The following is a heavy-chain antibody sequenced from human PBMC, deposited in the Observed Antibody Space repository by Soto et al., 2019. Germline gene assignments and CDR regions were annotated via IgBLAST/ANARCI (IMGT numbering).Heavy chain of an antibody. V-gene: IGHV3-30*03. CDR1: GFTFSNCG. J-gene: IGHJ4*02. CDR2: ISANGLTK. D-gene: IGHD1-20*01. CDR3: ASRITAGY. Sequence: QVQLVESGGGVVQPGGSLRLSCAVSGFTFSNCGMHWVRQAPGKGLEWVALISANGLTKYYADSVKGRFTISRDNSKDTLYLQMDSLRPEDTALYYCASRITAGYWGQGTLVTVSS.